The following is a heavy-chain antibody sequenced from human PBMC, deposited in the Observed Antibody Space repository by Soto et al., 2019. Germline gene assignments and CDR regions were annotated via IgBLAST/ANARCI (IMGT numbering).Heavy chain of an antibody. CDR3: SLPDYGSGSHQLHF. CDR1: GFTFSPCA. D-gene: IGHD6-25*01. V-gene: IGHV3-23*01. J-gene: IGHJ4*02. CDR2: ISGSGGST. Sequence: GGPLRLSSAASGFTFSPCAMSWGRQAPGKGLEWVSGISGSGGSTYYADSVKGRFIISRDNSKNTLYLQMNSLRAEDTDVYYCSLPDYGSGSHQLHFWGRVTWVPFSS.